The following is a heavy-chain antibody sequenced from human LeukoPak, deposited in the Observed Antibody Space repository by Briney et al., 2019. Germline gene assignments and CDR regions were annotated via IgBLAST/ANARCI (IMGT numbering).Heavy chain of an antibody. CDR2: IRSSSSII. CDR1: GFTFSTYS. D-gene: IGHD3-22*01. V-gene: IGHV3-48*01. J-gene: IGHJ4*02. CDR3: ARGSYDSSGYYSGAGARADY. Sequence: GGSLRLSCATSGFTFSTYSMNWVRQAPGKGLEWISYIRSSSSIIYYAYSVKGRFTISRDNAKNSLYLQMNSLRAGDRAVFYCARGSYDSSGYYSGAGARADYWGQGTLVTVSS.